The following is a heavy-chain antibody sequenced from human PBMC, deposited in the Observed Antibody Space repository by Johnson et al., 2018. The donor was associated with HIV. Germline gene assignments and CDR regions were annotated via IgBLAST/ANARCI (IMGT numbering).Heavy chain of an antibody. J-gene: IGHJ3*02. CDR1: GVKSRNSA. CDR2: ISGSGENS. Sequence: VKLVESGGGVVQPGGSLRLSCAASGVKSRNSAMSWVRQAPGKGLEWVSVISGSGENSYYADSVRGRLTISRDNLKNTVYLQMNSLRPEDTAVYYCARDPVTNAFDIWGQGTMVTVSS. CDR3: ARDPVTNAFDI. V-gene: IGHV3-23*04. D-gene: IGHD4-11*01.